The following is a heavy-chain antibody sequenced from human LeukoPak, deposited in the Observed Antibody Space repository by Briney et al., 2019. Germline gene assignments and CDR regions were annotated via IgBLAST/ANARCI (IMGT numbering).Heavy chain of an antibody. CDR3: ARDIIVVTAIQAPPHAFDI. Sequence: GASVKVSCKVSGYTLSELPMHWVRQAPGQGLEWMGIINPSGGSTSYAQKFQGRVTMTRDTSTSTVYMELSSLRSEDTAVYYCARDIIVVTAIQAPPHAFDIWGQGTMVTVSS. V-gene: IGHV1-46*01. CDR1: GYTLSELP. D-gene: IGHD2-21*02. J-gene: IGHJ3*02. CDR2: INPSGGST.